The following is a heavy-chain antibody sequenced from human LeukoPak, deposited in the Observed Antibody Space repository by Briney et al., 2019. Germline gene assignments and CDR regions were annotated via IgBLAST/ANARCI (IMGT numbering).Heavy chain of an antibody. CDR3: ARARPGDV. J-gene: IGHJ6*04. Sequence: GGSLRLSCAASGFTFSSYEMHWVRQAPGKGLEYVSAISRNGDSKYYANIVKGRFIISRDNSKNTLYLQMGSRRPEDVAVYDWARARPGDVWGEGTTVTVSA. V-gene: IGHV3-64*01. CDR2: ISRNGDSK. CDR1: GFTFSSYE.